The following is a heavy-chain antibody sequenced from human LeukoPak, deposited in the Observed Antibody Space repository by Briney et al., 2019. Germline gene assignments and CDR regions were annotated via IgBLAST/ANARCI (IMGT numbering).Heavy chain of an antibody. D-gene: IGHD3-22*01. J-gene: IGHJ4*02. CDR2: ITTSSTYT. CDR3: AKASSGYYLQLDY. V-gene: IGHV3-21*04. CDR1: GFSFSSYN. Sequence: GGSLRLSCAASGFSFSSYNMNWVRQAPGKGLEWVSSITTSSTYTFYADSVKGRFTISRDNSKNSLYLQMNSLRAEDTALYYCAKASSGYYLQLDYWGQGTLVTVSS.